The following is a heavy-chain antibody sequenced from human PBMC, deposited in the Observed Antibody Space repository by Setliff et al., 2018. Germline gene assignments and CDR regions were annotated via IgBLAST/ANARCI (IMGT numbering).Heavy chain of an antibody. CDR3: ARGLGLYGDYNYYYMDV. J-gene: IGHJ6*03. V-gene: IGHV4-61*09. CDR2: IYKSGST. Sequence: SETLSLTCTVSGGSVSSGSYYWSWIRQPAGKGLELFGHIYKSGSTNYNPYLKSRVTMSLDTSKNQFSLNLYSVTAADTAVYYCARGLGLYGDYNYYYMDVWGKGTTVTVSS. CDR1: GGSVSSGSYY. D-gene: IGHD4-17*01.